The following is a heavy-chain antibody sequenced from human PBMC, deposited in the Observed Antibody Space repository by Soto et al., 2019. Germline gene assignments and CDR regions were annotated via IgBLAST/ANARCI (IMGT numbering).Heavy chain of an antibody. J-gene: IGHJ4*02. CDR3: ARGGGYYGSGSQADY. CDR1: GYTFTSYG. V-gene: IGHV1-18*01. CDR2: ISAYNGNT. D-gene: IGHD3-10*01. Sequence: QVQLVQSGAEVKKPGASVKVSCKASGYTFTSYGISWVRQAPGQGLEWMGWISAYNGNTNYAQKLQGRVTMTTDTSKTPAYRELRSMTSDDTAVYYCARGGGYYGSGSQADYWGQGTLVTVSS.